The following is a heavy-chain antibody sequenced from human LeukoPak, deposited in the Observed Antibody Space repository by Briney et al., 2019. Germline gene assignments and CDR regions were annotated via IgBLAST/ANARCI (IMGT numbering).Heavy chain of an antibody. CDR3: AKGRPVSLWFGELFPFDY. J-gene: IGHJ4*02. CDR1: GFTFSSYA. CDR2: ISGSGGST. D-gene: IGHD3-10*01. Sequence: GGSLRLSCAASGFTFSSYAMSWVRQPPGKGLEWVSAISGSGGSTYYADSVKGRFTISRDNSKNTLYLQMNSLRAEDTAVYYCAKGRPVSLWFGELFPFDYWGQGTLVTVSS. V-gene: IGHV3-23*01.